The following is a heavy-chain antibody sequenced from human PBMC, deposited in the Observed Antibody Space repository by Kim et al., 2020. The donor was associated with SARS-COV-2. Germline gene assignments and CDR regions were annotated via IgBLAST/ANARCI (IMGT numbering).Heavy chain of an antibody. V-gene: IGHV1-46*01. Sequence: HNFRDRLTLTRETSTSTVYMELSSLRSDDTAVYYCAREMITATTPADYWGQGTLITVSS. J-gene: IGHJ4*02. D-gene: IGHD6-25*01. CDR3: AREMITATTPADY.